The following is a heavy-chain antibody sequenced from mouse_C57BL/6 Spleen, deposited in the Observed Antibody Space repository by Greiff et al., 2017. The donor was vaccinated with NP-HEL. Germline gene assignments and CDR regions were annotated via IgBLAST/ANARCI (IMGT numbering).Heavy chain of an antibody. CDR3: ARWDYFDY. Sequence: VKLQESGPELVKPGASVKISCKASGYAFSSSWMNWVKQRPGKGLEWIGRIYPGDGDTNYNGKFKGKATLTADKSSSTAYMQLSSLTSEDSAVYFCARWDYFDYWGQGTTLTVSS. CDR2: IYPGDGDT. CDR1: GYAFSSSW. V-gene: IGHV1-82*01. J-gene: IGHJ2*01.